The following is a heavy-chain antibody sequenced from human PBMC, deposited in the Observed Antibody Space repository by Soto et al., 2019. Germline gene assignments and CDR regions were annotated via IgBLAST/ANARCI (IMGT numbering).Heavy chain of an antibody. V-gene: IGHV4-59*01. CDR2: IYYSGST. J-gene: IGHJ4*02. D-gene: IGHD3-22*01. CDR3: AGIEYYYDSSGYGRQLIDY. CDR1: GGSISSYY. Sequence: SETLSLTCTVSGGSISSYYWSWIRQPPGKGLEWIGYIYYSGSTNYNPSLKSRVTISVDTSKNQFSLKLSSVTAADTAVYYCAGIEYYYDSSGYGRQLIDYWGQGTLVTVSS.